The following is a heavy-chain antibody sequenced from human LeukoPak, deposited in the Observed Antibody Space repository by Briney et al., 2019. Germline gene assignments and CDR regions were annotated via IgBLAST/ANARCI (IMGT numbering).Heavy chain of an antibody. CDR1: GFTFSSYA. V-gene: IGHV3-23*01. D-gene: IGHD1-26*01. J-gene: IGHJ4*02. CDR2: ISGSGGST. CDR3: AKDPSFLVGARESYFDY. Sequence: GGSLRLSCAASGFTFSSYAMSRVRQAPGKGLEWVSAISGSGGSTYYADSVKGRFTISRDNSKNTLYLQMNSLRAEDTAVYYCAKDPSFLVGARESYFDYWGQGTLVTVSS.